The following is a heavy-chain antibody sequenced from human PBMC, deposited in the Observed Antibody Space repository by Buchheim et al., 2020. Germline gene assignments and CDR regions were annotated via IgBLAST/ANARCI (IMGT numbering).Heavy chain of an antibody. D-gene: IGHD5-18*01. CDR1: GGSISSGDYY. CDR2: IYYSGST. Sequence: QVQLQESGPGLVKPSQTLSLTCTVSGGSISSGDYYWSWIRQPPGKGLEWIGYIYYSGSTYYNPSLKSRVTISVDPSKHQFSLKLSSVTAADTAVYYCARAVDTAMVGPLYYYYYGMDVWGQGTT. V-gene: IGHV4-30-4*01. CDR3: ARAVDTAMVGPLYYYYYGMDV. J-gene: IGHJ6*02.